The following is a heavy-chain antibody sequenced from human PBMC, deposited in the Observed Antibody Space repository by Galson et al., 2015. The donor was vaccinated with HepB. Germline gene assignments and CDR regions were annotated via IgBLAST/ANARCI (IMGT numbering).Heavy chain of an antibody. J-gene: IGHJ4*02. CDR1: GFTFSYYA. Sequence: SLRLSCAASGFTFSYYAMSWVRQAPGKGLEWVSAITPSGDNTYSADSMKGRFTISRANSKNTLFLQMNSLRADDTAIYFCAKVFPVKTSGWYRQALYYFDSWGQGTRVTVSS. V-gene: IGHV3-23*01. CDR2: ITPSGDNT. D-gene: IGHD6-19*01. CDR3: AKVFPVKTSGWYRQALYYFDS.